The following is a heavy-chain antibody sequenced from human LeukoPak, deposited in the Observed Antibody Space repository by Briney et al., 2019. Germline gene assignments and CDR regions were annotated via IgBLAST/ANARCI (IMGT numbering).Heavy chain of an antibody. CDR3: ARDLSGRGYFDY. CDR1: GFTFSSYA. D-gene: IGHD1-26*01. V-gene: IGHV3-64*01. Sequence: GGSLRLSCAASGFTFSSYAMHWVRQAPGKGLEYVSAISSNGGSTYYANSVKGRFTISRDNSKNTLYLQMGSLRAEDMAVYYCARDLSGRGYFDYWGQGTLVTVSS. CDR2: ISSNGGST. J-gene: IGHJ4*02.